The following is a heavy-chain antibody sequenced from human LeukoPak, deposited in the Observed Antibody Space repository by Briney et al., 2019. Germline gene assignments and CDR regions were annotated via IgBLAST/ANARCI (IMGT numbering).Heavy chain of an antibody. J-gene: IGHJ4*02. CDR3: ASSGYCSGGSCYSANY. CDR1: GYTFTSYY. D-gene: IGHD2-15*01. CDR2: INPSGGST. Sequence: ASVKVSCKASGYTFTSYYMHWVRQAPGQGLEWMGIINPSGGSTSYAQKFQGRVTMTRDMSTSTVYMELSSLRSEDTAVYYCASSGYCSGGSCYSANYWGQGTLVTVSS. V-gene: IGHV1-46*01.